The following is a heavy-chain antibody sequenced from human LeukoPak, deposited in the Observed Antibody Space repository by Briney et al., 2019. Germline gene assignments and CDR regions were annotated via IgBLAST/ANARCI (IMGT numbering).Heavy chain of an antibody. V-gene: IGHV1-69*13. J-gene: IGHJ3*02. CDR3: ARDLRPVVPAAIPNPDAFDI. CDR1: GGTFSSFA. D-gene: IGHD2-2*01. CDR2: IIPIFGTA. Sequence: ASVKVSCKASGGTFSSFAISWVRQAPGQGLEWMGGIIPIFGTANYAQKFQGRVTITADESTSTAYMELSSLRSEDTAVCYCARDLRPVVPAAIPNPDAFDIWGQGTMVTVSS.